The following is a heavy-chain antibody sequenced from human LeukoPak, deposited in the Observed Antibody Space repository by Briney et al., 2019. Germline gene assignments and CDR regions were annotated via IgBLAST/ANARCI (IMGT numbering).Heavy chain of an antibody. D-gene: IGHD1-20*01. J-gene: IGHJ3*02. CDR1: GFIFSNYR. CDR3: ARDLTGSGYDI. CDR2: INIDGTGT. V-gene: IGHV3-74*01. Sequence: GGSLRLSCAASGFIFSNYRMHWVRQVPGKGLVCVSRINIDGTGTSYADSVKGRFTISRDNAKNALYLQMNSLRAEDTAVYYCARDLTGSGYDIWGQGTMVTVSS.